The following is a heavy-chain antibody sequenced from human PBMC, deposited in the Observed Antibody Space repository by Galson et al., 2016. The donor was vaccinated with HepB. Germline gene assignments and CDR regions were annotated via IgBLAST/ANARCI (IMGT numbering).Heavy chain of an antibody. V-gene: IGHV4-4*02. J-gene: IGHJ4*02. CDR1: GGSISSSNW. D-gene: IGHD3-10*01. Sequence: SETLSLTCAVSGGSISSSNWWSWVRQPPGKGLEWVGEIYHGGSTNYNPSLKSRVTISVDKSKNQFSLKLNSVTAADTAVYYCARDRAYGSGTYEFDYWGQGTLVTVSS. CDR2: IYHGGST. CDR3: ARDRAYGSGTYEFDY.